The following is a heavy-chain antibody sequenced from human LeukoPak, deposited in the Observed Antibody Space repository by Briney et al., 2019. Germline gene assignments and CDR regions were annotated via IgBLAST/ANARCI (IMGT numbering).Heavy chain of an antibody. Sequence: SQTLSLTCTVSGGSISSGGYYWSWIRQPPGKGLEWIGSIYHSGSTYYNPSLKSRVTISVDTSKNQFSLKLSSVTAADTAVYYCARDPHYYDSSGEGFDYWGQGTLVTVSS. D-gene: IGHD3-22*01. V-gene: IGHV4-30-2*03. CDR1: GGSISSGGYY. CDR3: ARDPHYYDSSGEGFDY. CDR2: IYHSGST. J-gene: IGHJ4*02.